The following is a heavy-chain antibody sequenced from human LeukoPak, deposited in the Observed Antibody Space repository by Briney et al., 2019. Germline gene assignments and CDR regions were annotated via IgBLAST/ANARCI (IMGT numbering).Heavy chain of an antibody. CDR2: INQDGSKK. CDR1: GYIFSSHW. CDR3: AKDGRRIAVAAPGLQEFDY. V-gene: IGHV3-7*03. J-gene: IGHJ4*02. Sequence: PGGSLRLSCAAYGYIFSSHWVNWVRQAPGKGLEWVANINQDGSKKYYVDSVKGRFTISRDNAKNSLYLQMNSLRAEDTAVYYCAKDGRRIAVAAPGLQEFDYWGQGTLVTVSS. D-gene: IGHD6-19*01.